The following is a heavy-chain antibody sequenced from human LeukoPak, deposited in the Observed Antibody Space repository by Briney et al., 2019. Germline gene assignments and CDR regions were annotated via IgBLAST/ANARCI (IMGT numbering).Heavy chain of an antibody. Sequence: GGSLRLSCVASGFTFSSYSMNWVRQAPGKGLEWVSYISSRSNTMYYADSVKGRFTISRDNAKNSLYLQMNSLRAEDTAVYYCAKALEYYFDYWGQGTLVTVSS. CDR2: ISSRSNTM. CDR3: AKALEYYFDY. V-gene: IGHV3-48*01. CDR1: GFTFSSYS. J-gene: IGHJ4*02.